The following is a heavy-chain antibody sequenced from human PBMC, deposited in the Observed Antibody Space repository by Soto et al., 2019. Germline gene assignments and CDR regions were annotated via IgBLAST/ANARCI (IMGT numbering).Heavy chain of an antibody. CDR2: MYYSGGS. J-gene: IGHJ4*02. Sequence: QVQLQEWGPGLVKPSETLSLPCTVSGASMNNYYGSWVRQPPGKGLEWIGYMYYSGGSNSNPSLKGRVTISVDTSKNQISLKLTSVTAADTAVYYCVRSGHSFGGVMWGQGTLVTVSS. CDR1: GASMNNYY. V-gene: IGHV4-59*01. D-gene: IGHD3-16*01. CDR3: VRSGHSFGGVM.